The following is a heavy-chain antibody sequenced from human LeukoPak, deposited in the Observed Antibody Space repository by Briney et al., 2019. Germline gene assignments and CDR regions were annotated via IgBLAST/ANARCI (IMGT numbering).Heavy chain of an antibody. D-gene: IGHD3-22*01. CDR3: ARDLGRFDYFDSSGHYSTSDAFDI. CDR2: IDTSGNT. CDR1: GGSISSYY. Sequence: SETLSLTCTVSGGSISSYYWSWIRQPAGKGLEWIGRIDTSGNTYYNPSLKSRVTISVDTSKNHFSLKLSSLTAADTAVYYCARDLGRFDYFDSSGHYSTSDAFDIWGQGTMVTVSS. V-gene: IGHV4-4*07. J-gene: IGHJ3*02.